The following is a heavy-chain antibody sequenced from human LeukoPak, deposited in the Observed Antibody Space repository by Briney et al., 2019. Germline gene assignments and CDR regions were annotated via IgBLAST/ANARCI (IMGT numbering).Heavy chain of an antibody. CDR2: INWNGGST. J-gene: IGHJ4*02. CDR3: ARGLVAVPGSIDS. CDR1: GFTFDDYG. V-gene: IGHV3-20*04. Sequence: RPGGSLRLSCVASGFTFDDYGMSWVRHAPGKVLEWVSGINWNGGSTDYGDSMKGRFTISRDNAKNSLYLQMNSLRAEDTALYYCARGLVAVPGSIDSWGQGTLVTVSS. D-gene: IGHD6-19*01.